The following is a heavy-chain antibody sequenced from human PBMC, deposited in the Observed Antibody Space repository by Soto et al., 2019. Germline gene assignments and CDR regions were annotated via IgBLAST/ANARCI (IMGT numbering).Heavy chain of an antibody. CDR1: GGSITSDY. Sequence: QVQLQESGPGLVKPSETLSLTCTVSGGSITSDYWSWIRQSPGKGLEWIAFIFYTGITNYNPSLRSRVTISVDTSKNQCSLMLNSVTAADTAVYYCVRHGWLVPMIGSYWFDPWGQGTLVTVSS. CDR3: VRHGWLVPMIGSYWFDP. V-gene: IGHV4-59*01. D-gene: IGHD6-19*01. J-gene: IGHJ5*02. CDR2: IFYTGIT.